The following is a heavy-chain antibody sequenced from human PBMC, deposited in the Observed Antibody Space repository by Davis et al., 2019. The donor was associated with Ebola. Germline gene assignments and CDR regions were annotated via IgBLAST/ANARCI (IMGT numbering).Heavy chain of an antibody. J-gene: IGHJ6*02. CDR2: ISFDGSSK. CDR1: GFTFSSYG. Sequence: GESLKISCAASGFTFSSYGMHWVRQAPGKGLEWVALISFDGSSKYYADSVKGRFTISRDNSKNTLFLQMDSLRIEETAVYYCAKADGDSRAYYGMDVWGQGTTVTVSS. D-gene: IGHD3-10*01. CDR3: AKADGDSRAYYGMDV. V-gene: IGHV3-30*18.